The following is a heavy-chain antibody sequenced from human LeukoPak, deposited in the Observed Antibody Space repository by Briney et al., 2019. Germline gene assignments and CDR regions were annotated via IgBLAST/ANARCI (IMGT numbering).Heavy chain of an antibody. V-gene: IGHV3-30-3*01. Sequence: PGRSLRLSCAASGFTFSSYAMHWVRQAPGKGLEWVAVISYDGGNKYYADSVRGRFTISRDNSKNSLYLQMNSLRDEDMALYYCAKGRSGYYYGSGPLDYWGQGTLVTVSS. D-gene: IGHD3-10*01. CDR1: GFTFSSYA. J-gene: IGHJ4*02. CDR2: ISYDGGNK. CDR3: AKGRSGYYYGSGPLDY.